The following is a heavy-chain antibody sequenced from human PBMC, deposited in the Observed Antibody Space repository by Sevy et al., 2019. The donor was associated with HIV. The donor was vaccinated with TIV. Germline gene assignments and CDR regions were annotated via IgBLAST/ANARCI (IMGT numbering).Heavy chain of an antibody. CDR2: IKTNTGNR. V-gene: IGHV7-4-1*02. CDR3: ARDDDYDDYDWFDP. D-gene: IGHD4-17*01. J-gene: IGHJ5*02. CDR1: GYTFTSYT. Sequence: ASVKVSCKASGYTFTSYTMNWVRQARGQGLEWMGWIKTNTGNRTYAQGFTGRFFFSLDTSVSTAYLQISSLKAADTAVVYCARDDDYDDYDWFDPWGQGTLVTVSS.